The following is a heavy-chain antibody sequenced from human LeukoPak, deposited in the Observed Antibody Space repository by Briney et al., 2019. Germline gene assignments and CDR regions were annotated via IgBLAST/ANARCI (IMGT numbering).Heavy chain of an antibody. J-gene: IGHJ6*02. CDR2: ISSSSSTI. Sequence: GGSLRLSCAASGFTFSSYSMNWVRQAPGKGLEWVSYISSSSSTIYYADSVKGRFTISRDNAKNSLYLQMNSLRAEDTAVYYCARGLYCSGGGCFGYYYYYGMDVWGQGTTVTVSS. V-gene: IGHV3-48*04. D-gene: IGHD2-15*01. CDR3: ARGLYCSGGGCFGYYYYYGMDV. CDR1: GFTFSSYS.